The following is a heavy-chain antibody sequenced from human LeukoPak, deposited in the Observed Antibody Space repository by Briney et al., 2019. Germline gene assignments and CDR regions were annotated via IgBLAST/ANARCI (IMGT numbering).Heavy chain of an antibody. CDR3: ARPRQGDYYFDY. V-gene: IGHV4-39*01. D-gene: IGHD2-21*02. CDR1: GGSISSSSYY. Sequence: SETLSLTCTVSGGSISSSSYYWGWIRQPPGKGLEWIGSIYYSGSTYYNPSLKSRVTISVDTSKNQFSLKLCSVTAADTAVYYCARPRQGDYYFDYWGQGTLVTVSS. CDR2: IYYSGST. J-gene: IGHJ4*02.